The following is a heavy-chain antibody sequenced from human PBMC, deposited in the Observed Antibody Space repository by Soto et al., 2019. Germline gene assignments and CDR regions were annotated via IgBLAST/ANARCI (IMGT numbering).Heavy chain of an antibody. CDR2: MNPNSGNT. V-gene: IGHV1-8*01. Sequence: ASVKVSCKASGYTFTSYDTNWVREATGQGLEWMGWMNPNSGNTGYAQKFQGRVTMTRNTSISTAYMELSSLRSEDTAVYYCARVHDFWSGARFDPWGQGTLVTVSS. CDR1: GYTFTSYD. J-gene: IGHJ5*02. D-gene: IGHD3-3*01. CDR3: ARVHDFWSGARFDP.